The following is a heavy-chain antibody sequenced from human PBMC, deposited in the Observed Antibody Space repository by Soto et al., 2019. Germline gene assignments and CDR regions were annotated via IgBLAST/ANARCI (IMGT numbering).Heavy chain of an antibody. V-gene: IGHV1-69*06. CDR2: TNGNLGTG. J-gene: IGHJ4*02. Sequence: QVQLVQSGAEVKRPGSSVKVSCKASGGTFSSYPIGWVRQAPGQGLEWMGGTNGNLGTGNYAQKFRGRLTITTDISTTTAYMELSSLTSEDTAVYYCARRDSHGYFRYFDNWGQGTLVRVSS. D-gene: IGHD4-17*01. CDR3: ARRDSHGYFRYFDN. CDR1: GGTFSSYP.